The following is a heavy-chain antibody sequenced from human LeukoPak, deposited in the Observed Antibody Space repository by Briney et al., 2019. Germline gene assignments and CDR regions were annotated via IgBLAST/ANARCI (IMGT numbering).Heavy chain of an antibody. CDR2: IYPGDSDT. V-gene: IGHV5-51*01. D-gene: IGHD2-2*01. CDR1: GYSFNTYW. Sequence: GESLKISCRGSGYSFNTYWIGWVRQMPGKGLEWMGIIYPGDSDTRDSPSFQGQVTMSADKSINTAYLQWSSLKASDTAMYYCARRQGCSSTSCPPDYWGQGTLVTVSS. J-gene: IGHJ4*02. CDR3: ARRQGCSSTSCPPDY.